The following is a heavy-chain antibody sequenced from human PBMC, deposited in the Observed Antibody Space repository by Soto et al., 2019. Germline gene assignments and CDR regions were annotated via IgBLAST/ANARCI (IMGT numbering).Heavy chain of an antibody. D-gene: IGHD2-15*01. Sequence: SETLSLTCTVSGGSISSYYWSWIRQPPGKGLEWIGYISYSGNNNYNPSLKSRVTLSVDTSKNQFSLKLSSVTAADTAVYYCARSQGGYSTFDSWGQGTLVTVSS. CDR3: ARSQGGYSTFDS. V-gene: IGHV4-59*01. CDR2: ISYSGNN. J-gene: IGHJ4*02. CDR1: GGSISSYY.